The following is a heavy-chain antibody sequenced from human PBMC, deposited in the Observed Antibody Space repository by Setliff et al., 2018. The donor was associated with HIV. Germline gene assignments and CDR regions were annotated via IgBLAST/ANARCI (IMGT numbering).Heavy chain of an antibody. CDR2: INAGNGDT. CDR3: ARHQAPYYGSSGYNPNWYFDL. V-gene: IGHV1-3*01. D-gene: IGHD3-22*01. Sequence: ASVKVSCKASGYAFTNYAIHWVRQAPGQRLEWMGWINAGNGDTKYSQKFQGRVTITTDTSASTAYMELNSLSSEDTAVYYCARHQAPYYGSSGYNPNWYFDLWGRGTLVTVSS. CDR1: GYAFTNYA. J-gene: IGHJ2*01.